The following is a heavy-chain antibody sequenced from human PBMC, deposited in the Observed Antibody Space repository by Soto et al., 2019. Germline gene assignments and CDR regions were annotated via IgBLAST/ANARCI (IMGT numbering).Heavy chain of an antibody. D-gene: IGHD6-19*01. CDR2: ISTTSSRI. V-gene: IGHV3-48*02. CDR1: GFTFSSYS. Sequence: GGSLRLSCAASGFTFSSYSMNWVRQAPGEGLEWISYISTTSSRIYYADSVRGRFTISRDDAKNSLYLQLNSLRDEDTAVYYCARDVFPGIPVAGTWFGPWGQGILVTVSS. J-gene: IGHJ5*02. CDR3: ARDVFPGIPVAGTWFGP.